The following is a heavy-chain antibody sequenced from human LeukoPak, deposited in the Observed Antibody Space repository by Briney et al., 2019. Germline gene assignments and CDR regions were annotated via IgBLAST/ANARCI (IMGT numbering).Heavy chain of an antibody. CDR1: GFTFSSYS. CDR3: ARDMTSKGYGMDV. V-gene: IGHV3-48*01. J-gene: IGHJ6*02. Sequence: PGGSLRLSCAASGFTFSSYSMNWVRQAPGKGLEWVSYISSSSTIYYADSVKGRFTISRDNAKNSLYLQMNSLRAEDTAVYYCARDMTSKGYGMDVWGQGITVTVSS. D-gene: IGHD2-21*02. CDR2: ISSSSTI.